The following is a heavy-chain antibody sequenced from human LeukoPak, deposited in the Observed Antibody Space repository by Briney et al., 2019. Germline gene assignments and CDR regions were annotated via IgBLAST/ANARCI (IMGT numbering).Heavy chain of an antibody. CDR1: GGSFSGYY. Sequence: KPSETLSLTCAVYGGSFSGYYWSWIRQPPGKGLEWIGEINHSGSTNYNPSLKSRVTISVDTSKSQFSLKLSSVTAADTAVYYCARGRGSYYFQHWGQGTLVTVSS. D-gene: IGHD3-10*01. J-gene: IGHJ1*01. CDR3: ARGRGSYYFQH. CDR2: INHSGST. V-gene: IGHV4-34*01.